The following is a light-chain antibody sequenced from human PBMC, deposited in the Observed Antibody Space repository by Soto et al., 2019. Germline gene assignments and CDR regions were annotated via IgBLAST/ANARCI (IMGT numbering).Light chain of an antibody. J-gene: IGKJ5*01. Sequence: EILLTQSPATLSLSPGDRATLSCRASQSVSNYLGWYQQKPGQAPRLLIYDASNRATGIPARFSGSGSGTDFTLTISSLEPEDSAVYYCQQRSDWPPITFGQGTRLEIK. CDR1: QSVSNY. V-gene: IGKV3-11*01. CDR3: QQRSDWPPIT. CDR2: DAS.